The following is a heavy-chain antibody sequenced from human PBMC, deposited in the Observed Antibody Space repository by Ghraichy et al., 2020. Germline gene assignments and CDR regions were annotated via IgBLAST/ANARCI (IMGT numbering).Heavy chain of an antibody. D-gene: IGHD7-27*01. J-gene: IGHJ3*02. CDR1: GDSVSSNSAA. CDR2: TYYRSKWLN. Sequence: SQTLSLTCAISGDSVSSNSAAWNWVRQSPSRGLEWLGRTYYRSKWLNDYAVFVKSRITFNPDTSKNQFSLQLNSVTPDDTAVYYCAREPNWDNAFDIWGHGTQVTVSS. CDR3: AREPNWDNAFDI. V-gene: IGHV6-1*01.